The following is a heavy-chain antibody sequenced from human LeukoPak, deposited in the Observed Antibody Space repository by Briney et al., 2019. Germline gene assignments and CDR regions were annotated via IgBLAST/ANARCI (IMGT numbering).Heavy chain of an antibody. J-gene: IGHJ4*02. CDR2: INHSGST. V-gene: IGHV4-34*01. Sequence: SETLSLTCAVYGGSFSGYYWSWIRQPPGKGLEWIGEINHSGSTNYNASLKSRGTISVDTSKNQFSLKLSSVTAAHTAVYYCSVYGSGSYYYFDYWGQGTLLTVSS. CDR3: SVYGSGSYYYFDY. CDR1: GGSFSGYY. D-gene: IGHD3-10*01.